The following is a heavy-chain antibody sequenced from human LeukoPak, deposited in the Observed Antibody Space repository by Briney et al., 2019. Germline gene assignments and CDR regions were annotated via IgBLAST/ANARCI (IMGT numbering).Heavy chain of an antibody. CDR1: GFTVSSNY. V-gene: IGHV3-66*02. CDR2: IYSGGST. D-gene: IGHD3-9*01. Sequence: GGSLRLSCAASGFTVSSNYMSWVRQAPGKGLEWVSAIYSGGSTYYADSVKGRFTISRDNSKNTLYLQMNSLRAEDTAVYYCAMTYYDILTGYFDFDYWGQGTLVTVSS. CDR3: AMTYYDILTGYFDFDY. J-gene: IGHJ4*02.